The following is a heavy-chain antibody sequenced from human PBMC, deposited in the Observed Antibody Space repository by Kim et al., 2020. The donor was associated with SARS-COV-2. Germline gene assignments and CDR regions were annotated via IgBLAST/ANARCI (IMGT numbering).Heavy chain of an antibody. V-gene: IGHV1-69*02. CDR2: IIPILGIA. Sequence: SVKVSCKASGGTFSSYTISWVRQAPGQGLEWMGRIIPILGIANYAQKFQGRVTITADKSTSTAYMELSSLRSEDTAVYYCARVPAMVRGVTDYYGMDVWGQGTTVTVSS. CDR1: GGTFSSYT. D-gene: IGHD3-10*01. J-gene: IGHJ6*02. CDR3: ARVPAMVRGVTDYYGMDV.